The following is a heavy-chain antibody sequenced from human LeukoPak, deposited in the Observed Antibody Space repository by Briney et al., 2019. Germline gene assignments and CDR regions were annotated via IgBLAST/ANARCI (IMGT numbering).Heavy chain of an antibody. CDR1: GGSIRSYY. Sequence: PSETLSLTCTVSGGSIRSYYWSWIRQPPGKGLEWIGYIYTSGSTNYNPSLKSRVTISVDTSKNQFSLKLSSVTAADTAVYYCARQTYGSGDDAFDIWGQGTMVTVSS. V-gene: IGHV4-4*09. CDR3: ARQTYGSGDDAFDI. D-gene: IGHD3-10*01. J-gene: IGHJ3*02. CDR2: IYTSGST.